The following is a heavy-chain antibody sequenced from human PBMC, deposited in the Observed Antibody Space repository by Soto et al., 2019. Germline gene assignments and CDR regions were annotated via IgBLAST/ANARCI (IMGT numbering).Heavy chain of an antibody. CDR2: IIPIFGTR. CDR1: GGTFSSYA. D-gene: IGHD4-17*01. J-gene: IGHJ5*02. CDR3: ARGIKYGDYSRWFDP. Sequence: SVKVSCKASGGTFSSYAFSWVRQAPGQGLEWMGGIIPIFGTRNYAQKFQGRVTITADESTSTAYMELSRLRSEDTAVYYCARGIKYGDYSRWFDPWGPGTLVTVSS. V-gene: IGHV1-69*13.